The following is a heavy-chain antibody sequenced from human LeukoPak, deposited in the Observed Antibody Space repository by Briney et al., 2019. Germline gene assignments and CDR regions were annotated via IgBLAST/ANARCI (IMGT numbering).Heavy chain of an antibody. D-gene: IGHD5-12*01. J-gene: IGHJ3*02. CDR1: GYTFTSYD. CDR2: MNPNSGNT. V-gene: IGHV1-8*01. Sequence: ASVKVSCKASGYTFTSYDINRVRQATGQGLEWMGWMNPNSGNTGYAQKFRGRVTMTRNTSISTAYMELSSLRSEDTAVYYCARNGYDYDLDAFDIWGQGTMVTVSS. CDR3: ARNGYDYDLDAFDI.